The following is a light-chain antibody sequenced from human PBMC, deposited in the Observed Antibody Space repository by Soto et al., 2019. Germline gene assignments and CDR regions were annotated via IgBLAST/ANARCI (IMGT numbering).Light chain of an antibody. J-gene: IGKJ1*01. CDR2: AAS. CDR3: LQHNSYPWT. CDR1: QSVSSN. Sequence: EIVMTQSPGTLSVSPGERATLSCRASQSVSSNLAWYQHKPGQAPRLLIYAASTRTTGFPARFSGSGSGTEFTLTISSLQSEDFATYYCLQHNSYPWTFGQGTKVGIK. V-gene: IGKV3-15*01.